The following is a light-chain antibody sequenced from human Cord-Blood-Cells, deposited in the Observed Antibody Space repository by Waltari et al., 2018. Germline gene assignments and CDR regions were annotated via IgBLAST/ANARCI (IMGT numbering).Light chain of an antibody. CDR2: WAS. J-gene: IGKJ1*01. CDR1: QSVLYSSNNKNY. V-gene: IGKV4-1*01. CDR3: QQYYSTPLT. Sequence: DIVMTQSPDSLAVSLGERATINCKSSQSVLYSSNNKNYLAWYQHKPGQPPKLLIYWASTRESGVPDRFSCSGSGTDFTLTISSLQAEDVAVYYCQQYYSTPLTFGQGTKVEIK.